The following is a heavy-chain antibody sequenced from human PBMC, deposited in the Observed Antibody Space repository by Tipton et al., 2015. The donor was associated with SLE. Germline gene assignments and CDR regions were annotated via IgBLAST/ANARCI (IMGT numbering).Heavy chain of an antibody. CDR1: GGSISSGGYS. CDR2: IYYSGST. V-gene: IGHV4-61*08. J-gene: IGHJ4*02. D-gene: IGHD1-26*01. CDR3: ARTGELFDY. Sequence: TLSLTCAVSGGSISSGGYSWSWIRQPPGKGLEWIGYIYYSGSTNYNPSLKSRVTISVDTSKNQFSLKLSSVTAADTAVYYCARTGELFDYWGQGTLVTVSS.